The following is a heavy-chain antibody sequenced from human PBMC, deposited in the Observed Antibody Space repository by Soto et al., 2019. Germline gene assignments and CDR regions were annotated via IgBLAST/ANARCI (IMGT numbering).Heavy chain of an antibody. J-gene: IGHJ6*02. Sequence: GESLKISCKSSGYSFTSYWITWVRQMPGKGLEWMGRIDPSGSYTNYRPSLQGHVTISADKSISTAYLQWSSLKASDTAMYYCARTVVPGDILEYYYGMDVWGQGTTVTVSS. CDR1: GYSFTSYW. CDR3: ARTVVPGDILEYYYGMDV. CDR2: IDPSGSYT. V-gene: IGHV5-10-1*01. D-gene: IGHD2-2*01.